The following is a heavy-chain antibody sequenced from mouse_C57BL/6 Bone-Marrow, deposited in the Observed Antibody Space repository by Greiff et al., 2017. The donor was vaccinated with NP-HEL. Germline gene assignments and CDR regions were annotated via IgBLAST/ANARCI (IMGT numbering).Heavy chain of an antibody. CDR2: IYPGDGDT. CDR1: GYAFSSYW. V-gene: IGHV1-80*01. CDR3: ARSVYYDYEPFAY. D-gene: IGHD2-4*01. J-gene: IGHJ3*01. Sequence: QVQLQQSGAELVKPGASVKISCKASGYAFSSYWMNWVKQRPGKGLEWIGQIYPGDGDTNYNGKFKGKATLTADKSSSTAYMQLSSLTSEDSAVYFCARSVYYDYEPFAYWGQGTLVTVSA.